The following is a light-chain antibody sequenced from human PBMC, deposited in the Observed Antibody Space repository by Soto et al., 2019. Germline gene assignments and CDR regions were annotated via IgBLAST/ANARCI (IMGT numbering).Light chain of an antibody. CDR2: LGS. J-gene: IGKJ1*01. V-gene: IGKV2-28*01. Sequence: DIVMTKSPLSLPVTAGEPASISCRSSQSLLHSNGYNYLDWYLQKPGQSPQLLIYLGSNRASGVPVRFRGSGSGGEVALKVSRVEAEDVGFYYCMQPLQSWTFGQGTKVDI. CDR1: QSLLHSNGYNY. CDR3: MQPLQSWT.